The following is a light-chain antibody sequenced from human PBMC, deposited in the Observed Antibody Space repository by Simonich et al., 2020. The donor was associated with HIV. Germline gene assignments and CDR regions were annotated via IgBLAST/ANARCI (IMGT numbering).Light chain of an antibody. CDR2: KAS. J-gene: IGKJ1*01. CDR1: HSISIW. V-gene: IGKV1-5*03. Sequence: DIQMTQSPSPLSASVGDRVTITCRASHSISIWLACYQQKPGKAPKLLIYKASSLESGVPSRFSGSGSETEFTLNITSLQPEDFATYYCQQFNSYAWTFGPGTKVEIK. CDR3: QQFNSYAWT.